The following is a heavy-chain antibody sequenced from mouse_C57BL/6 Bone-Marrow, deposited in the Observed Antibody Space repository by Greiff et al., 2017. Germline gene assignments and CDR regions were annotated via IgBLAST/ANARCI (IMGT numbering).Heavy chain of an antibody. CDR3: ARKGYYYGSSYGYFDV. Sequence: QVQLQQPGAELVMPGASVKLSCKASGYTFTSYWMHWVKQRPGQGLEWIGEIDPSDSYTNYNQKFKGKSTLTVDKSSSTAYMQLSSLTSEDSAVYYCARKGYYYGSSYGYFDVWGTGTTVTVSS. V-gene: IGHV1-69*01. J-gene: IGHJ1*03. CDR1: GYTFTSYW. D-gene: IGHD1-1*01. CDR2: IDPSDSYT.